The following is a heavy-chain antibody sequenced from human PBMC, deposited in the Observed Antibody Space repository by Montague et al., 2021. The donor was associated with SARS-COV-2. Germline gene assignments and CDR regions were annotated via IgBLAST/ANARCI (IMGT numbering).Heavy chain of an antibody. D-gene: IGHD6-13*01. CDR2: ISSGGRAI. CDR1: DFTFSSYE. J-gene: IGHJ6*02. CDR3: ARESSSRHGMDV. V-gene: IGHV3-48*03. Sequence: SLRLSCAVSDFTFSSYEMNWVRQAPGKGLEWVSHISSGGRAIYYADSVKGRFTLSRDNAKNSLSLQMNSLRAEDTAVYYCARESSSRHGMDVWGHGTTVTVSS.